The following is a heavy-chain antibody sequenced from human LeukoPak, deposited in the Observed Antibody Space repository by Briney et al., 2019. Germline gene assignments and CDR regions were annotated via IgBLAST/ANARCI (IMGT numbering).Heavy chain of an antibody. V-gene: IGHV4-30-2*01. D-gene: IGHD2-21*01. J-gene: IGHJ4*02. CDR3: AREGLVVTPYYFDY. CDR2: IYHSGST. CDR1: GGSISSGGYY. Sequence: PSETLSLTCTVSGGSISSGGYYWSWIRQPPGKGLEWIGYIYHSGSTYYNPSLKSRVTISVDRSKNQFSLKLSSVTAADTAVYYCAREGLVVTPYYFDYWGQGTLVTVSS.